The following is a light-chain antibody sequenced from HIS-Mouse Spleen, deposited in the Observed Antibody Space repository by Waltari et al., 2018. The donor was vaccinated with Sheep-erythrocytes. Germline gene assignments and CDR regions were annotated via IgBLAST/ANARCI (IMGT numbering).Light chain of an antibody. V-gene: IGLV2-11*01. CDR2: DIS. Sequence: QSALTQPRSVSGSPGQSVTISCTGTSNDVGGSNSVSWYQQHPGKAPKLMIYDISKRPSGVPDRFSGSKSGNTASLTISGLQAEDEADYYCCSYAGSYNHVFATGTKVTVL. CDR1: SNDVGGSNS. J-gene: IGLJ1*01. CDR3: CSYAGSYNHV.